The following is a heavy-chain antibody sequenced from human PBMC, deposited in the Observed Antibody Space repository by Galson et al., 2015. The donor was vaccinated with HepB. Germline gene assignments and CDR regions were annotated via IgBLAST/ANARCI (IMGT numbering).Heavy chain of an antibody. CDR2: IYHSGST. CDR1: GYSISCGYY. Sequence: ETLSLSCTVSGYSISCGYYWGWIRQPPGKGLEWIGSIYHSGSTYYNPSLKSRVTISVDTSKNQFSLKLSSVTAADTAVYYCARESGQWLVRLTFDYWGQGTLVTVSS. D-gene: IGHD6-19*01. J-gene: IGHJ4*02. CDR3: ARESGQWLVRLTFDY. V-gene: IGHV4-38-2*02.